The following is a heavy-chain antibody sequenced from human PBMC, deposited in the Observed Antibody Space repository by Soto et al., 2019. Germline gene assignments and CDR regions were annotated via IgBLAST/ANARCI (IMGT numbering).Heavy chain of an antibody. Sequence: SETLSLTCAVYGGSFSGYYWSWIRQPPGKGLEWIGEINHSGSTNYNPSLKSRVTISVDTSKNQFSLKLSSVTAADTAVYYCARAQGYSSSWYLDYWGQGTLVTVSS. CDR3: ARAQGYSSSWYLDY. CDR1: GGSFSGYY. D-gene: IGHD6-13*01. CDR2: INHSGST. V-gene: IGHV4-34*01. J-gene: IGHJ4*02.